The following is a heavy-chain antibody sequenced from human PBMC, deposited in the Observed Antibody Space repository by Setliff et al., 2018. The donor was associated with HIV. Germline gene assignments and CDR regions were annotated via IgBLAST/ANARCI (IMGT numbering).Heavy chain of an antibody. Sequence: SETLSLTCTVSGGSIRGYYWSWIRQPPGKGLEWIGYIYSSGTTKYNPSLGSRVTISVDTSKNQLSLRLTSVTAADTAVYYCARRGTDSSGYQRAFDIWGQGTMVTVSS. D-gene: IGHD3-22*01. CDR1: GGSIRGYY. CDR2: IYSSGTT. V-gene: IGHV4-59*01. CDR3: ARRGTDSSGYQRAFDI. J-gene: IGHJ3*02.